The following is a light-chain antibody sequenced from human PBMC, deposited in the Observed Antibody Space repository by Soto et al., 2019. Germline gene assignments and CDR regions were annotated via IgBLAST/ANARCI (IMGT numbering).Light chain of an antibody. CDR1: QDISNY. J-gene: IGKJ4*01. Sequence: DIPMTQSPSSLSASVGDRVTISCPASQDISNYLNWYQQKPGKAPKLLIYDASNLETGVPSRFSGSGSGTDFTFTISSLQPEDIATYYCQQYDNLPLTFGGGTKVDIK. CDR3: QQYDNLPLT. V-gene: IGKV1-33*01. CDR2: DAS.